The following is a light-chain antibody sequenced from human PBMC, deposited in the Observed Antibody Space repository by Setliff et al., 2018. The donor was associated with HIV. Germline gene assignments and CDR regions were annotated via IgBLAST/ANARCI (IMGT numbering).Light chain of an antibody. J-gene: IGLJ1*01. V-gene: IGLV2-14*01. Sequence: QPALTQPASVSGSPGQSITISCTGTSSDVGGYSYVSWYQQHPGKAPKLIIYEVRSRPSGVSNRFSGSKSGNTASLTISGLQAEDEADYYCSSYAITNTLPFGTGTKVTVL. CDR1: SSDVGGYSY. CDR3: SSYAITNTLP. CDR2: EVR.